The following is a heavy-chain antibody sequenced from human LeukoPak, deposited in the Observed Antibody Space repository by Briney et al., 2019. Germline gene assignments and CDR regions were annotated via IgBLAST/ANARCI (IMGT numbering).Heavy chain of an antibody. CDR2: IIPIFGTA. V-gene: IGHV1-69*13. CDR3: AREDSSSEGFN. D-gene: IGHD6-6*01. Sequence: GASVKVSCKASGGSFSSFAISWVRQAPGQGLEWMGGIIPIFGTANYAQKFQGRVTITADESTSTAYMELSSLRSEDTAVYYCAREDSSSEGFNWGQGTLVTVSS. J-gene: IGHJ4*02. CDR1: GGSFSSFA.